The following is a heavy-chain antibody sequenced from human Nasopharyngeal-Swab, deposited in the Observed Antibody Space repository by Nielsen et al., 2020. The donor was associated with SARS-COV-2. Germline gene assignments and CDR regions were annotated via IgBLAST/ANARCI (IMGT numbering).Heavy chain of an antibody. J-gene: IGHJ4*02. Sequence: GGSLRLSCAASGFTFSSYAMSWVRQAPGKGLEWVSSITSSGEKTDYADSVKGRFTISRDNSKNTLYLQMSSLGAEDTAVYYCAKDRRVEPTRWYFDYWGQGTLVTVSS. CDR1: GFTFSSYA. V-gene: IGHV3-23*01. CDR2: ITSSGEKT. D-gene: IGHD3-3*01. CDR3: AKDRRVEPTRWYFDY.